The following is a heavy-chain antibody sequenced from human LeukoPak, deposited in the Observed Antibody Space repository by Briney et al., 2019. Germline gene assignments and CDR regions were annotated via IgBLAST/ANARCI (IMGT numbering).Heavy chain of an antibody. D-gene: IGHD6-6*01. Sequence: GGSLRLSCAASGFTFDDYGMSWVRQAPGKGLEWVSGINWNGGSTDYADSVKGRFTISRDNSKNTLYLQMNSLRAEDTAVYYCAKEGKSMSYYYYYYMDVWGKGTTVTVSS. CDR3: AKEGKSMSYYYYYYMDV. J-gene: IGHJ6*03. CDR1: GFTFDDYG. CDR2: INWNGGST. V-gene: IGHV3-20*04.